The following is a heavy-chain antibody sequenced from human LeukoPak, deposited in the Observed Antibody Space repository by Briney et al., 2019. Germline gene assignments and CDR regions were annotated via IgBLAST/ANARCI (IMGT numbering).Heavy chain of an antibody. Sequence: PGGSLRLSCAASGFTFSSYDMTWVRQAPGKGLEWVAVISFDGSNKYCADSVKGRFTISRDDSKNTLYLQMNSLRAEDTAVYYCARDIESGYFDYWGQGTLVTVSS. J-gene: IGHJ4*02. CDR1: GFTFSSYD. CDR2: ISFDGSNK. D-gene: IGHD3-16*02. CDR3: ARDIESGYFDY. V-gene: IGHV3-33*01.